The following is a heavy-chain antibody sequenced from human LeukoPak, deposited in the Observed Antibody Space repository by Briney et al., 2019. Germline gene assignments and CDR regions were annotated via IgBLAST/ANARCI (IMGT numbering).Heavy chain of an antibody. J-gene: IGHJ4*02. D-gene: IGHD3-3*01. V-gene: IGHV3-7*01. CDR2: IKQDGSEK. Sequence: GGSLRLSCAAPGFTFSSYWMSWVRQAPGKGLEGVANIKQDGSEKYYVDSVKGRFTISRDNAKNSLYLQMNSLRAEDTAVYYCARPYYDFWSGSTNNGYWGQGTLVTVSS. CDR1: GFTFSSYW. CDR3: ARPYYDFWSGSTNNGY.